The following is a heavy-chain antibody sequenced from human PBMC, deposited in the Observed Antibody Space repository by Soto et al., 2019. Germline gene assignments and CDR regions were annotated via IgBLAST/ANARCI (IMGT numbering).Heavy chain of an antibody. CDR3: ARGCGRAHCPYYMEV. Sequence: GVPRRLSCAASGLIFSDYWMSWVRQAPVKGQECVASIRQDGSEKHKVDYVKGRFTISRDKAKNSLFLQMSSLRVEDTAVYHCARGCGRAHCPYYMEVWGKGTTVTVSS. CDR2: IRQDGSEK. V-gene: IGHV3-7*01. CDR1: GLIFSDYW. D-gene: IGHD2-15*01. J-gene: IGHJ6*03.